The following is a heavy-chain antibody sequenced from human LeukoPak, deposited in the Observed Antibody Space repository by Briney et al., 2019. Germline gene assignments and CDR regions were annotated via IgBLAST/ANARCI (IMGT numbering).Heavy chain of an antibody. D-gene: IGHD2-8*01. CDR3: ARVGFGTIVQFDY. CDR2: INHSGST. J-gene: IGHJ4*02. V-gene: IGHV4-34*01. CDR1: GGSFSGYY. Sequence: PSETLSLTCAVYGGSFSGYYWSWIRQPPGKGLEWIGEINHSGSTNYNPSLKSRVTISVDTSKNQFSLKLSSVTAADTAVYYCARVGFGTIVQFDYWGQGTLVTVSS.